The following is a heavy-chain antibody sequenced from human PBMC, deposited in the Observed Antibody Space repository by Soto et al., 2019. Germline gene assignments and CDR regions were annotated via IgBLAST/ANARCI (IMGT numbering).Heavy chain of an antibody. Sequence: GGSLRLSYAASGFTFGSYAVSWVRQAPGKGLEWVSAISGSGGSTYYADSVKGRFTISRDNSKNTLYLQMNSLRAEDTAVYYCAKASFGGSYYYYYGMDVWGQGTTVTVSS. CDR2: ISGSGGST. V-gene: IGHV3-23*01. CDR1: GFTFGSYA. J-gene: IGHJ6*02. D-gene: IGHD1-26*01. CDR3: AKASFGGSYYYYYGMDV.